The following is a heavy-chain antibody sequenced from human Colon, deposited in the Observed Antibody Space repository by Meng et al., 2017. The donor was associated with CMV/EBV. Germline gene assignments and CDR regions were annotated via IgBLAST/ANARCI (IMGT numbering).Heavy chain of an antibody. D-gene: IGHD2-2*02. J-gene: IGHJ6*02. CDR1: GYTFTGYY. CDR3: ARGRWEGSCSSTSCYTSSRYYYYGMDV. CDR2: INPNSGGT. V-gene: IGHV1-2*02. Sequence: ASVKVSCKASGYTFTGYYMHWVRQAPGQGLEWMGWINPNSGGTNYAQKFQGRVTMTRDTSISTAYMELSRLRSDDTAVYYCARGRWEGSCSSTSCYTSSRYYYYGMDVWGQGTTVTVSS.